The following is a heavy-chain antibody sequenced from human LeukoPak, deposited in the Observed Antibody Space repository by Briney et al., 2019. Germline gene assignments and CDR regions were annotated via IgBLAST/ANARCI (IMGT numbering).Heavy chain of an antibody. CDR3: ARLGARQVLDY. D-gene: IGHD4-17*01. J-gene: IGHJ4*02. V-gene: IGHV3-7*01. CDR2: INEDGSEK. Sequence: GGSLRLSCATSGFTFNNNWMSWVRQAPGKGLEWVANINEDGSEKNYVDSVKGRFTISRDSAKKSVSLQMNSLRVEDTAVYYCARLGARQVLDYWGQGTLVTVSS. CDR1: GFTFNNNW.